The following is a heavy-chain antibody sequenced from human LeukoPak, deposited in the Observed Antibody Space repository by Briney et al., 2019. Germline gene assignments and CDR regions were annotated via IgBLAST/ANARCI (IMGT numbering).Heavy chain of an antibody. D-gene: IGHD1-14*01. CDR1: GGSISSSSYY. Sequence: SGTLSLTCTVSGGSISSSSYYWGWLRQPPGKGLEWIGSIYYSGSTYYNPSLKSRVTISVDTSKNQFSLKLSSVTAADTAVYYCARDNPLKGTDYWGQGTLVTVSS. CDR3: ARDNPLKGTDY. CDR2: IYYSGST. V-gene: IGHV4-39*07. J-gene: IGHJ4*02.